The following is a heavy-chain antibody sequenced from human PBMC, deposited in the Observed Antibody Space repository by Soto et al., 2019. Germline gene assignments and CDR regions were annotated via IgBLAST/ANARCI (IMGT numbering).Heavy chain of an antibody. J-gene: IGHJ4*02. CDR3: AKGTSYYDSSGFDY. CDR1: GFTFSNYA. V-gene: IGHV3-23*01. Sequence: EVQLLESGGDLLQPGGSLRLSCAASGFTFSNYAMTWVRQAPGKGLKWVSVISGSGGSTYYADSVKGRFTISRDTSKNTLYLQMNNLRAEDTALYYCAKGTSYYDSSGFDYWGQGTLVTVSS. CDR2: ISGSGGST. D-gene: IGHD3-22*01.